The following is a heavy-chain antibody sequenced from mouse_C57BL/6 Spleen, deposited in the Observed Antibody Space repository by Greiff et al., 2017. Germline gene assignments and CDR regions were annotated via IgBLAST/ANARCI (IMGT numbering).Heavy chain of an antibody. CDR2: ISSGSSTI. CDR3: ARSPLYYGSSYFDY. Sequence: EVQRVESGGGLVKPGGSLKLSCAASGFTFSDYGMHWVRQAPEKGLEWVAYISSGSSTIYYADTVKGRFTISRDNAKNTLFLQMTSLRSEDTAMYYCARSPLYYGSSYFDYWGQGTTLTVSS. D-gene: IGHD1-1*01. J-gene: IGHJ2*01. V-gene: IGHV5-17*01. CDR1: GFTFSDYG.